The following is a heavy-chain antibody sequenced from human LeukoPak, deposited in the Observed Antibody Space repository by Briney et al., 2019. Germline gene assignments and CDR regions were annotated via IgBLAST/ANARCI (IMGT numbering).Heavy chain of an antibody. Sequence: SETLSLTCTVSGGSISSGGYYWSWIRQPPGKGLEWIGYIYHSGSTYYNPSLKSRVTISVDRSKNQFSLKLSSVTAADTAVYYCARDRLTIFGVVESYYMDVWGKGTTVTVSS. D-gene: IGHD3-3*01. CDR3: ARDRLTIFGVVESYYMDV. V-gene: IGHV4-30-2*01. CDR1: GGSISSGGYY. CDR2: IYHSGST. J-gene: IGHJ6*03.